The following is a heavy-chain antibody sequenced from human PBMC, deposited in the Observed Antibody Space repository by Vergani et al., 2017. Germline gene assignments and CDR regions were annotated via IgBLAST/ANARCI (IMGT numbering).Heavy chain of an antibody. D-gene: IGHD5-12*01. CDR3: ARAHHRVDTIFPLDY. Sequence: QLQLQESGPGLVKPSETLSLTCTVAGGSISSYYWSWIRQPPGKGLEWIGYIYYSGSTKYNPSLKSRVTISVDTSKNQFSLKLSSVNAADTAGYDCARAHHRVDTIFPLDYWGQGTLVTVSS. V-gene: IGHV4-59*01. CDR2: IYYSGST. J-gene: IGHJ4*02. CDR1: GGSISSYY.